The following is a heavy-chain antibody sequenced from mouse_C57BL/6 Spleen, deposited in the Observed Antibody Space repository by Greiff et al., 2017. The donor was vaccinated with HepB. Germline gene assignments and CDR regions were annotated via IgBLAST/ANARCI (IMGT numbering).Heavy chain of an antibody. Sequence: VQLKESGAELVKPGASVKLSCTASGFNIKDYYMHWVKQRTEQGLEWIGRIDPEDGETKYAPKFQGKATITADTSSNTAYLQLSSLTSEDTAVYYCARNPIGSYGYFDVWGTGTTVTVSS. J-gene: IGHJ1*03. D-gene: IGHD2-14*01. CDR1: GFNIKDYY. CDR2: IDPEDGET. V-gene: IGHV14-2*01. CDR3: ARNPIGSYGYFDV.